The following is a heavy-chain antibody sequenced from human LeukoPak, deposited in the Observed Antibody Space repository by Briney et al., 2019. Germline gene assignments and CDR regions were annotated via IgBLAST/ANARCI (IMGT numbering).Heavy chain of an antibody. V-gene: IGHV4-4*01. CDR3: VRGYLGYCEDGGCLGGAFDI. J-gene: IGHJ3*02. D-gene: IGHD2-15*01. CDR1: GSYISSRNW. Sequence: SGTLSLTCDVSGSYISSRNWWSWVRQPPGEGLEWIGVIYQSGSTTYTPSLKSRVTLSLDKSNNQFSLNLISVTAADTAVYCCVRGYLGYCEDGGCLGGAFDIWGQGTMVTVSS. CDR2: IYQSGST.